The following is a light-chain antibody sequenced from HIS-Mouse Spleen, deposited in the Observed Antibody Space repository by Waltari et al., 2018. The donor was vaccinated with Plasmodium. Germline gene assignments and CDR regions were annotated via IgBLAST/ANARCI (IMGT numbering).Light chain of an antibody. V-gene: IGKV1-8*01. CDR2: AAS. CDR3: QQYYSYSYA. J-gene: IGKJ2*01. Sequence: AIRMTQSPSPFSASTGDSVTITCRASQGISRYLAWYQQKPGKAPKLLIYAASTLQSGVPSRFSGSGSGTDFTLTISCLQSEDFATYYCQQYYSYSYAIGQGTKLEIK. CDR1: QGISRY.